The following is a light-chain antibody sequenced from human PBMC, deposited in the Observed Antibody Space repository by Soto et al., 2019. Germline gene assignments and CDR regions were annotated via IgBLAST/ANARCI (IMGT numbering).Light chain of an antibody. CDR3: QTWGSGIAV. J-gene: IGLJ2*01. CDR2: LNSDGSH. V-gene: IGLV4-69*01. Sequence: QPVLTQSPSASASLGASGKLTCTLSSGHSNYAIAWHQQQSKKGTRYLINLNSDGSHSKGDGIPDRFSGSSSGAERYLTIARLQSEDEADYYCQTWGSGIAVFGGGTKVTVL. CDR1: SGHSNYA.